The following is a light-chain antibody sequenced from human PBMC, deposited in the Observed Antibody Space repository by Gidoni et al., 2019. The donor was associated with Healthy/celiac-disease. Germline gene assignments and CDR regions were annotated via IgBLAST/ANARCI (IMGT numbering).Light chain of an antibody. CDR1: QSISSY. CDR3: QQSYSTPMCT. J-gene: IGKJ2*02. V-gene: IGKV1-39*01. CDR2: AET. Sequence: DIQMTQSPSSLSASVGDRVTITCRASQSISSYLNLYQQKPGKAPKLLIYAETSLQSGVASRFSGSGSGTDFTLTISSLQPEDFATYYCQQSYSTPMCTFGQGTKLEIK.